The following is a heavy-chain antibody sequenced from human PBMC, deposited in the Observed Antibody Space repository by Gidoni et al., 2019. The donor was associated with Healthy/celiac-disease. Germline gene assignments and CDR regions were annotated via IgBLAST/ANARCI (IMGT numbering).Heavy chain of an antibody. J-gene: IGHJ4*02. CDR1: GGSFSGYY. Sequence: QVQLQQWGAGLLKPSETLSLTCAVYGGSFSGYYWSWIRQPPGKGLEWIWEINHSGSTNYNPSLKSRVTISVDTSKNQFSLKLSSVTAADTAVYYCARGRAESRKDIVVVVAATGSTHFDYWGQGTLVTVSS. D-gene: IGHD2-15*01. CDR3: ARGRAESRKDIVVVVAATGSTHFDY. V-gene: IGHV4-34*01. CDR2: INHSGST.